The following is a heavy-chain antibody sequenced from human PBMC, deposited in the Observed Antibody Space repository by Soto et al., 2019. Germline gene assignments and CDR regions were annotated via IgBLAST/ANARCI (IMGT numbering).Heavy chain of an antibody. J-gene: IGHJ4*02. CDR1: GFTFSSYG. Sequence: QPGGSLRLSCAASGFTFSSYGMHWVRQAPGKGLEWVAVISYDGSNKYYADSVKGRFTISRDNSKNTLYLQMNSLRAEDTAVYYCAKVLPYFDWLPPFEYWGQGTLVTVSS. CDR3: AKVLPYFDWLPPFEY. CDR2: ISYDGSNK. D-gene: IGHD3-9*01. V-gene: IGHV3-30*18.